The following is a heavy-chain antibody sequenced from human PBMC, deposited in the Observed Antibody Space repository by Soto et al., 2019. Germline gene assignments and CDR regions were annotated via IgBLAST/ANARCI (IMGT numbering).Heavy chain of an antibody. Sequence: ASVKVSCKAPGYTFTSYDINWVRQATGQGLEWMGWMNPNSGNTGYAQKFQGRVTMTRNTSISTAYMELSSLRSEDTAVYYCARGLYDFWSGQGFDPWGQGTLVTVSS. CDR3: ARGLYDFWSGQGFDP. D-gene: IGHD3-3*01. J-gene: IGHJ5*02. V-gene: IGHV1-8*01. CDR2: MNPNSGNT. CDR1: GYTFTSYD.